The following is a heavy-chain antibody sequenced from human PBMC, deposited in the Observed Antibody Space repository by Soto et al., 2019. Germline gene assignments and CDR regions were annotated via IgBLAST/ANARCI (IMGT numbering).Heavy chain of an antibody. J-gene: IGHJ4*02. V-gene: IGHV1-46*01. CDR1: GYTFASYY. CDR2: INPSGGST. CDR3: ARDPTMGFDFAPFEY. D-gene: IGHD3-10*01. Sequence: ASVKVSCKAAGYTFASYYMHWVRQAPGQGLEWMGIINPSGGSTSYAQKFQGRVTMTRDTSTSTVYMELSSLRSEDTAVYYCARDPTMGFDFAPFEYWGQGTQVNVSS.